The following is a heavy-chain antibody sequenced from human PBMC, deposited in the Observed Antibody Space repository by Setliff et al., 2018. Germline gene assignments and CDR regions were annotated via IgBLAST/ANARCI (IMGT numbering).Heavy chain of an antibody. Sequence: LRLSCAASGITFKNAWMSWVRQSPGKGLEWVGRIKSKSEGEATDFTAPVKGRFTISRDDSKHMVYLQMNSLKTEDTAFYYCTKVRDPTTWSLDYWGQGTLVTVSS. CDR2: IKSKSEGEAT. V-gene: IGHV3-15*01. CDR3: TKVRDPTTWSLDY. J-gene: IGHJ4*02. CDR1: GITFKNAW. D-gene: IGHD1-1*01.